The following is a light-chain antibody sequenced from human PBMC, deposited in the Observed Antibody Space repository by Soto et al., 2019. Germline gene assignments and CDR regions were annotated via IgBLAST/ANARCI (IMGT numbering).Light chain of an antibody. CDR3: QQYHNYPKT. CDR2: DAS. CDR1: ESIRTW. Sequence: DIQMTQSPATLSAFIGDRVTITCRASESIRTWLAWYQHKPGKAPKFLIYDASSLESGLPSRFSGSGSGTEFTLTISNLQPDDFATYFCQQYHNYPKTFGQGTKVDIK. J-gene: IGKJ1*01. V-gene: IGKV1-5*01.